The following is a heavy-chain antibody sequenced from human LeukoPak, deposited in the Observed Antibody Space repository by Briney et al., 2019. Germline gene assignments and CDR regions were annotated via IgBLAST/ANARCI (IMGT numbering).Heavy chain of an antibody. J-gene: IGHJ1*01. Sequence: GGSLRLSCSPSGFSFSQYDMNWVRQAPGKGLEWVSAISGRSSHIYYGESVKGRFTISRDNARNSLYLQMDSLGVEDTAVYYCGRAFPPLRTSSAGDLWGQGILVIVSS. CDR2: ISGRSSHI. CDR3: GRAFPPLRTSSAGDL. V-gene: IGHV3-21*01. D-gene: IGHD3-16*01. CDR1: GFSFSQYD.